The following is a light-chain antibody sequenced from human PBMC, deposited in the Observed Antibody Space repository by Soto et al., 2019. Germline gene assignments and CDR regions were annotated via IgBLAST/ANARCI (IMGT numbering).Light chain of an antibody. V-gene: IGLV2-14*01. CDR3: GSYTSSNTVV. CDR1: SSDIGGYNH. J-gene: IGLJ2*01. Sequence: QSALTQPASVSGSPGQSITISCTGTSSDIGGYNHVSWYQQHPGKAPKLIIYEVSNRPSGVSNRFSGSKSGNTASLTISGLQAEDETDYYCGSYTSSNTVVFGGGTKVTVL. CDR2: EVS.